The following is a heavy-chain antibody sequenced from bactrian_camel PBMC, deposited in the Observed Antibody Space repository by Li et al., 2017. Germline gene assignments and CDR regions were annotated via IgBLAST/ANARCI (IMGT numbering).Heavy chain of an antibody. J-gene: IGHJ4*01. V-gene: IGHV3S1*01. CDR2: IWLGGRST. CDR3: AAENCRRSAPPPEARMIT. CDR1: GYTASSYC. D-gene: IGHD7*01. Sequence: HVQLVESGGGSVQAGGSLRLSCVASGYTASSYCMGWFRQAPGKEREGVAHIWLGGRSTAYADSAKGRFTTSRDKANHTLYLQMNSLKTEDTAVYRCAAENCRRSAPPPEARMITGARGPRSPSP.